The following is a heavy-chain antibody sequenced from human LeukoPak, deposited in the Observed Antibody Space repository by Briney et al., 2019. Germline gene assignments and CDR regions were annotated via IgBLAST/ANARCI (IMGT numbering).Heavy chain of an antibody. V-gene: IGHV1-2*02. D-gene: IGHD6-19*01. Sequence: ASVKVSCKASGYTFTGYYIHWVRQAPGQGLEWMGWINPNSGGTNYAQKFQGRVTMTRDTSISTAYMELSRLRSDDTAVYYCARTEYSSGWFVFDYWGQGTLVTVSS. CDR2: INPNSGGT. CDR3: ARTEYSSGWFVFDY. CDR1: GYTFTGYY. J-gene: IGHJ4*02.